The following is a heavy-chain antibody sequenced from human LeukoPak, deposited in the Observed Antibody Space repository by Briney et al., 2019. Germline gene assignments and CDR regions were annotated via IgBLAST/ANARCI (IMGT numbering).Heavy chain of an antibody. V-gene: IGHV4-30-4*01. CDR2: IYYSGST. Sequence: SETLSLTCTVSGGSISSGGYYWGWIRPPPGEGLEWIGYIYYSGSTYYHPSLKSRVTISLDTSKNQFSLKLSSVTAADTAVYYCARVTTVTTSFHFDFWGQGTLVTVSS. D-gene: IGHD4-17*01. J-gene: IGHJ4*02. CDR3: ARVTTVTTSFHFDF. CDR1: GGSISSGGYY.